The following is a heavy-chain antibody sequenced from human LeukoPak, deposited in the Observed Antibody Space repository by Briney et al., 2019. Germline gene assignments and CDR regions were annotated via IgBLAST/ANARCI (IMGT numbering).Heavy chain of an antibody. CDR2: INPNSGGT. D-gene: IGHD2-21*02. V-gene: IGHV1-2*06. CDR1: GYTFTVYY. CDR3: ARDGKETADRNTALDY. J-gene: IGHJ4*02. Sequence: ASVKVSRKASGYTFTVYYIHWVRQAPGQGLEWMGRINPNSGGTNYAQMFQGRVTMTRDTSISTAYIELSRLSSDDTAVYYCARDGKETADRNTALDYWGQGSLVTVSS.